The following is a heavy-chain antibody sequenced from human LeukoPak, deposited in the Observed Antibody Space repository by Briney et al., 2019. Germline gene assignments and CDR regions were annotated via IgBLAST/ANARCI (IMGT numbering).Heavy chain of an antibody. CDR3: ARGRPGGSGYYTEDYYYYYMDV. CDR1: GGTFSSYA. J-gene: IGHJ6*03. CDR2: IIPIFGTA. D-gene: IGHD3-3*01. V-gene: IGHV1-69*05. Sequence: SVKVSCKASGGTFSSYAISRVRQAPGQGLEWMGGIIPIFGTANYAQKFQGRVTITTDESTSTAYMELSSLRSEDTAVYYCARGRPGGSGYYTEDYYYYYMDVWGKGTTVTVSS.